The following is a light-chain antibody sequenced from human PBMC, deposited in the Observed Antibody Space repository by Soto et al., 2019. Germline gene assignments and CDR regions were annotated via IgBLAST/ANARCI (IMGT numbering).Light chain of an antibody. CDR2: GNN. CDR1: SSNIGAGYD. Sequence: QSVVTQPPSVSGAPGQRVTISCTGDSSNIGAGYDVHWYQQFPGTAPKLLIYGNNNRPSGVPDRFSGSKSGTSASLAITGLQAEDEVDYYCQSFDTRLNSVVFGGGTKVTVL. V-gene: IGLV1-40*01. CDR3: QSFDTRLNSVV. J-gene: IGLJ2*01.